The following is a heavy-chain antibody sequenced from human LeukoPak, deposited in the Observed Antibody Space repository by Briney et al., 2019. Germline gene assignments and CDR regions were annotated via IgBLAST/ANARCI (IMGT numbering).Heavy chain of an antibody. J-gene: IGHJ4*02. CDR1: GFTFSSYA. Sequence: GGSLRLSCAASGFTFSSYAMSWVRQAPGKGLEWVSGISGSGGSTYYADSVKGRFTISRDISKNTLYLQMNTLRAEETAVYYCAGDSDIFDYWGQGTLVTVSS. CDR3: AGDSDIFDY. CDR2: ISGSGGST. V-gene: IGHV3-23*01. D-gene: IGHD2-21*02.